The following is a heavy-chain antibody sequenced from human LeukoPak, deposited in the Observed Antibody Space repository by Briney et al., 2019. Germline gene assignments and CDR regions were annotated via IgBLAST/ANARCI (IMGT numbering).Heavy chain of an antibody. Sequence: GGSLRLSCAASGFTFSSYSMNWVRQAPGKGPEWVSSISSSSSYIYYADSVKGRFAISRDNAKNSLYLQMNSLRAEDTAVYYCARCGYSYGPNDYWGQGTLVTVSS. CDR3: ARCGYSYGPNDY. CDR2: ISSSSSYI. D-gene: IGHD5-18*01. V-gene: IGHV3-21*01. CDR1: GFTFSSYS. J-gene: IGHJ4*02.